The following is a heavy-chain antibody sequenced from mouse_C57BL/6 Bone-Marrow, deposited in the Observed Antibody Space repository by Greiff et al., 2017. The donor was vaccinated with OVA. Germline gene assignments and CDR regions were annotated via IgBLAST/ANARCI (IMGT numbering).Heavy chain of an antibody. D-gene: IGHD2-1*01. CDR1: GYTFTDYY. V-gene: IGHV1-26*01. J-gene: IGHJ1*03. CDR3: ARGAVYYGNFDWYFDV. CDR2: INPNNGGT. Sequence: VQLQQSGPELVKPGASVKISCKASGYTFTDYYMNWVKQSHGKSLEWIGDINPNNGGTSYNQKFKGKATLTVDKSSSTAYMELRSLTSEDSAVYYCARGAVYYGNFDWYFDVWGTGTTVTVSS.